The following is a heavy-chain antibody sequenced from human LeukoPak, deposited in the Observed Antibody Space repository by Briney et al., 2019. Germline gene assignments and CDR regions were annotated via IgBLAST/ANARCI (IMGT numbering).Heavy chain of an antibody. D-gene: IGHD6-19*01. Sequence: SVKVSCKASGGTFSSYAISWVRQAPGQGLEWMGGIIPIFGTANYATKFHGRVTITADESTSTAYMELSSLRSEDTAVYYCARDRGQAVATTFYYFDYWGQGTLVTVAS. CDR2: IIPIFGTA. CDR1: GGTFSSYA. CDR3: ARDRGQAVATTFYYFDY. V-gene: IGHV1-69*13. J-gene: IGHJ4*02.